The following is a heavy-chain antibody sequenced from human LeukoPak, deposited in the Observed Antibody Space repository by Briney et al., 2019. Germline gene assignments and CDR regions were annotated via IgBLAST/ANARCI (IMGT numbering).Heavy chain of an antibody. J-gene: IGHJ6*02. CDR3: ARVPQLGMGRSYYYGMDV. CDR2: ISSSSSYT. V-gene: IGHV3-11*05. Sequence: GGSLRLSRAASGFTFSDYYMSWIRQAPGKGLEWVSYISSSSSYTNYADSVKGRFTISRDNAKNSLYLQMNSLRAEDTAVYYCARVPQLGMGRSYYYGMDVWGQGTTVTVSS. D-gene: IGHD7-27*01. CDR1: GFTFSDYY.